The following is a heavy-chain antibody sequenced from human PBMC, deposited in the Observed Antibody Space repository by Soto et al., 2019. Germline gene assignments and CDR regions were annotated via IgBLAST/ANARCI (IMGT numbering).Heavy chain of an antibody. V-gene: IGHV3-74*01. J-gene: IGHJ6*03. Sequence: GGSLRLSCAASGFTFSSHWMHWVRQAPGKGLVWVSRINSDGSSTSYADSVKGRFTISRDNAKNTLYLQMNSLRAEDTAVYYCARDYGDSIESSYYYYYMDVWGKGTTVTVSS. CDR2: INSDGSST. D-gene: IGHD4-17*01. CDR1: GFTFSSHW. CDR3: ARDYGDSIESSYYYYYMDV.